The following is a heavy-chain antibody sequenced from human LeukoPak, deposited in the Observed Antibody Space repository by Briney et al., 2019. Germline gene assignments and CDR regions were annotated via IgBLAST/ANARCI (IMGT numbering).Heavy chain of an antibody. V-gene: IGHV4-59*01. Sequence: SETLSLTCTVSGGSISSYYWSWIRQPPGKGLEWIGYIYYSGSTNYNPSLKSRVTISVDTSKNQFSLKLSSVTAADTAVYYCAREIAVARPRAFDYWGQGTLVTVSS. D-gene: IGHD6-19*01. CDR2: IYYSGST. CDR1: GGSISSYY. J-gene: IGHJ4*02. CDR3: AREIAVARPRAFDY.